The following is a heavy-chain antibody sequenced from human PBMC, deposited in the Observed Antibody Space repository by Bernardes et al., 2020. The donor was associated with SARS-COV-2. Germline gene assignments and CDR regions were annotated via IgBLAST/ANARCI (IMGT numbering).Heavy chain of an antibody. Sequence: SETLSLTCTVSGVSGGSISSYYWSWIRQPPGKGLEWIGYIYYSGGPNYKPSLKSRVAISLDTSKNQVSLKLSSATTADTAVYYCARWLGGTFARIDYWGQGTLVTVSS. J-gene: IGHJ4*02. CDR3: ARWLGGTFARIDY. CDR1: GGSISSYY. D-gene: IGHD1-26*01. V-gene: IGHV4-59*01. CDR2: IYYSGGP.